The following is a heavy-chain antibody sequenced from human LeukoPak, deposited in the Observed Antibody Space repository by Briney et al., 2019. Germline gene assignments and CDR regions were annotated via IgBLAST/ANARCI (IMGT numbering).Heavy chain of an antibody. Sequence: ASVKVSCKASGYTFTGYYMHWVRQAPGQGLEWMGWINPNSGGTNYAQKFQGRVTMTRDTSISTAYMELSRLRSDDTAVYYCARDKGFGWVINWFDPWGQGTLVTVSS. V-gene: IGHV1-2*02. CDR1: GYTFTGYY. J-gene: IGHJ5*02. D-gene: IGHD6-19*01. CDR3: ARDKGFGWVINWFDP. CDR2: INPNSGGT.